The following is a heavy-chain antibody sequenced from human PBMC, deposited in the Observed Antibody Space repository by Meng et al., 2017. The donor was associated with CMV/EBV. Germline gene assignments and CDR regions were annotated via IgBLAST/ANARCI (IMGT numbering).Heavy chain of an antibody. V-gene: IGHV1-69*05. CDR3: ARDYSNYVVGRGIDYYYYGMDV. Sequence: SVKVSCKASGGTFSSYAISWVRQAPGQGLEWMGGIIPIFGTANYAQKFQGRVTITTDESTSTAYMELSSLGSEDTAVYYCARDYSNYVVGRGIDYYYYGMDVWGQGTTVTVSS. CDR2: IIPIFGTA. D-gene: IGHD4-11*01. CDR1: GGTFSSYA. J-gene: IGHJ6*02.